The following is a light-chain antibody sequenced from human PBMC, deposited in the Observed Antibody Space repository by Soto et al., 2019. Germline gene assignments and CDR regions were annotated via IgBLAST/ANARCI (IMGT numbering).Light chain of an antibody. CDR1: QSVSSSY. Sequence: EIVLTQSPGTLSLSPGERATLSCRASQSVSSSYLAWYQQKPGQAPRLLIYGASSRATGIPDRFSGSGSGTDFTLTISRLEPADFAVYSCQQYGSSPLTFGGGTQVEIK. CDR2: GAS. J-gene: IGKJ4*01. CDR3: QQYGSSPLT. V-gene: IGKV3-20*01.